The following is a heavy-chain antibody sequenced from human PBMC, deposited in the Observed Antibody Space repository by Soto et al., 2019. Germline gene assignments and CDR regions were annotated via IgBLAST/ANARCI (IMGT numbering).Heavy chain of an antibody. CDR1: GYTFTSYG. Sequence: QVQLVQSGAEVKKPGASVKVSCKASGYTFTSYGISWVRQAPGQGLEWMGWSSAYNGNTNYAQKLQGRVTMTTDTSTSTAYMELRSMRSDDTAVYYCARDPVNGRWLLISGYFDYWGQGTLVTVSS. V-gene: IGHV1-18*01. CDR2: SSAYNGNT. J-gene: IGHJ4*02. D-gene: IGHD3-22*01. CDR3: ARDPVNGRWLLISGYFDY.